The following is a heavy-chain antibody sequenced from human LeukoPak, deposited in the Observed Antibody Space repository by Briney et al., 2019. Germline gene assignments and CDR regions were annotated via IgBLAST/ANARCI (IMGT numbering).Heavy chain of an antibody. CDR3: ARDSPYYGGKSLSY. Sequence: GGSLRLSCAASGFTFSSYSMNWVRQAPGKGLEWVSYISSSSSTIYYADSVKGRLTSSRDNAKNSLYLQMNSLIAEDTAVYYCARDSPYYGGKSLSYWGQGTLVTVSS. V-gene: IGHV3-48*01. D-gene: IGHD4-23*01. CDR1: GFTFSSYS. J-gene: IGHJ4*02. CDR2: ISSSSSTI.